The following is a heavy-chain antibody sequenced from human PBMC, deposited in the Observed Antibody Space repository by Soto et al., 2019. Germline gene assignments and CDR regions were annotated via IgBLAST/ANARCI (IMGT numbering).Heavy chain of an antibody. D-gene: IGHD3-16*01. Sequence: GGSLRLSCAASGFTFSSYAMSWVRQAPGKGLEWVSLISGTAFSTYYADSVKGRFTISRDNSKNTLYVQMNSLRAEDTAVYYCAKSRGGYYFDYWGQGTLVTVSS. CDR3: AKSRGGYYFDY. J-gene: IGHJ4*02. CDR2: ISGTAFST. CDR1: GFTFSSYA. V-gene: IGHV3-23*01.